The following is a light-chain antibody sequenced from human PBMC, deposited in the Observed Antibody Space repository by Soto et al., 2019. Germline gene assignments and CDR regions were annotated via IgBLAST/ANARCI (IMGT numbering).Light chain of an antibody. J-gene: IGKJ1*01. CDR3: QQYNNWPRT. CDR1: QSVSSN. Sequence: EIVMTHAPATLSVSAGEIAALSFRASQSVSSNLAWYQQKPGQAPRLLIYGASTRATGIPARFSGSGSGTEFTLTISSLQSEDFAVYYCQQYNNWPRTFGQGTKVDIK. CDR2: GAS. V-gene: IGKV3-15*01.